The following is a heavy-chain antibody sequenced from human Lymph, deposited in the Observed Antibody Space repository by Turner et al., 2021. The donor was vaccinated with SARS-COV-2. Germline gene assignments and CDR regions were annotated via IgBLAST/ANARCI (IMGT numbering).Heavy chain of an antibody. CDR2: MDPNSGNT. V-gene: IGHV1-8*01. CDR1: GYTFTRYD. Sequence: QVQLVQSGAEVTKPGASVKVSCMASGYTFTRYDINWVRQATGQGLEWMGWMDPNSGNTGYAQKFQGRVTMTRNTSISTAYMELSSLRSEDTAVYYCARAAQLTVWFDPWGQGTLVTVSS. CDR3: ARAAQLTVWFDP. D-gene: IGHD3-9*01. J-gene: IGHJ5*02.